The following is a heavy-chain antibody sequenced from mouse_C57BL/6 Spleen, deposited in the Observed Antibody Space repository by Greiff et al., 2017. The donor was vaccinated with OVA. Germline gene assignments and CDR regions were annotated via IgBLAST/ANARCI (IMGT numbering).Heavy chain of an antibody. D-gene: IGHD1-1*01. Sequence: EVQLQQSGPELVKPGASVKISCKASGYTFTDYYMNWVKQSHGKSLEWIGDINPNNGGTSYNQKFKGKATLTVDKSSSTAYMELRSLTSEDSAVYYCAKPLYYYASSYRYFDVWGTGTTVTVSS. CDR2: INPNNGGT. CDR3: AKPLYYYASSYRYFDV. J-gene: IGHJ1*03. V-gene: IGHV1-26*01. CDR1: GYTFTDYY.